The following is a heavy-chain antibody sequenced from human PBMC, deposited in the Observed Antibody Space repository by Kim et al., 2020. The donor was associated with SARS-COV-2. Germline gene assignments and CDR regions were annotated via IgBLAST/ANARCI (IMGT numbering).Heavy chain of an antibody. D-gene: IGHD3-10*01. J-gene: IGHJ6*02. V-gene: IGHV1-69*13. CDR3: ARGAVYGSGRVLYYYYGMDV. CDR1: GGTFSSYA. Sequence: SVKVSCKASGGTFSSYAISWVRQAPGQGLEWMGGIIPIFGTANYAQKFQGRVTITADESTSTAYMELSSLRSEDTAVYYCARGAVYGSGRVLYYYYGMDVWGQGTTVTVSS. CDR2: IIPIFGTA.